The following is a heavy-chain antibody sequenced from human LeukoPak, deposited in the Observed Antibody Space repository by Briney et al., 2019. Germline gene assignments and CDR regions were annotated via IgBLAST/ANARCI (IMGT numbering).Heavy chain of an antibody. CDR3: ARDIRSGHYFDY. Sequence: TSETLSLTCTVSGGSISSSSYYWGWIRQPPGKGLEWIGSIYYSGSTYYNPSLKSRVTISVDTSKNQFSLKLSSVAAADTAVYYCARDIRSGHYFDYWGQGTLVTVSS. CDR2: IYYSGST. J-gene: IGHJ4*02. V-gene: IGHV4-39*07. CDR1: GGSISSSSYY. D-gene: IGHD2-15*01.